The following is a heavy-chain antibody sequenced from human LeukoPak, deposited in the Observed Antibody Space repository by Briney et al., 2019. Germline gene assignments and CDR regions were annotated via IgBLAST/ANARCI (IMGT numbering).Heavy chain of an antibody. Sequence: GGSLRLSCAASGFTFSSYAMGWVRQAPGKGLEWVAVIWYDGSNKYYADSVKGRFTISRDNSKNTLYLQMNSLRAEDTAVFYCARHRAEMATITDDAFDIWGQGTMVTVSS. V-gene: IGHV3-33*08. J-gene: IGHJ3*02. CDR1: GFTFSSYA. CDR2: IWYDGSNK. D-gene: IGHD5-24*01. CDR3: ARHRAEMATITDDAFDI.